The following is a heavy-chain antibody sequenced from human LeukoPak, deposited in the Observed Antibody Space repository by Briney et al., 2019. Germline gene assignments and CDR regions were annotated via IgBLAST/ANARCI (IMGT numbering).Heavy chain of an antibody. CDR1: GGSISSYY. CDR3: ARGGRYFDWLFDFDY. J-gene: IGHJ4*02. V-gene: IGHV4-59*01. Sequence: SEILSLTCTVSGGSISSYYWSWIRQPPGKGLEWIGYIYYSGSTNYNPSLKSRVTISVDTSKNQFSLKLSSVTAADTAVYYCARGGRYFDWLFDFDYWGQGTLVTVSS. D-gene: IGHD3-9*01. CDR2: IYYSGST.